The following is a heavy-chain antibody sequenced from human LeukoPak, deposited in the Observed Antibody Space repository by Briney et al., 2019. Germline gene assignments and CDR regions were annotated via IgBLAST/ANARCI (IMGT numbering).Heavy chain of an antibody. D-gene: IGHD3-9*01. CDR3: ASAADYDILTGYLV. CDR1: GFTFSSYS. J-gene: IGHJ4*02. V-gene: IGHV3-48*01. CDR2: ISSSSSTI. Sequence: GGSLRLSCAASGFTFSSYSMNWGRQAPGKGLEWVSYISSSSSTIYYADSVKGRFTISRDNAKNSLYLQMNSLRAEDTAVYYCASAADYDILTGYLVWGQGALVTVSS.